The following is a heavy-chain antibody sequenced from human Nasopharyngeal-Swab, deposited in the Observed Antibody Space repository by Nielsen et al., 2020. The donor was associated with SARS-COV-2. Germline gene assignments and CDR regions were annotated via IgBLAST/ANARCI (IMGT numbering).Heavy chain of an antibody. CDR3: AKDVTIFGVVNYYMDV. J-gene: IGHJ6*03. V-gene: IGHV3-30*18. CDR1: GFTFSSYG. Sequence: GESLKISCAASGFTFSSYGMHWVRQAPGKGLEWVAVISYDGSSKYYADSVKGRFTISRDNSKNTLYLQMNSLSAEDTAVYYCAKDVTIFGVVNYYMDVWGKGTTVTVSS. CDR2: ISYDGSSK. D-gene: IGHD3-3*01.